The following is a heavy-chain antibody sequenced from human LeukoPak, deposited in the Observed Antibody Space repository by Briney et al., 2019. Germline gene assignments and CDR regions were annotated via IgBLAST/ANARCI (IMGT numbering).Heavy chain of an antibody. J-gene: IGHJ4*02. CDR3: ARDYYDSSGYYWGDY. CDR1: GFTFDDYA. Sequence: GGSLRLSCAASGFTFDDYAMTWVRQAPGKGLEWISGINWNGDNTGYADSVKGRFTISRDNAKNSLYLQMNSLRAEDTAVYYCARDYYDSSGYYWGDYWGQGTLVTVSS. V-gene: IGHV3-20*04. D-gene: IGHD3-22*01. CDR2: INWNGDNT.